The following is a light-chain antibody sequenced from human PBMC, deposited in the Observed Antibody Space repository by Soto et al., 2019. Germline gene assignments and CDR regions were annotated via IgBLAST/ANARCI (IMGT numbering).Light chain of an antibody. J-gene: IGLJ3*02. Sequence: QSVLTQPASVSGSPGQSITISCTGTGSDVGGYNYVSWYQQQPGKAPKLMIYEDSNRPSGVSDRFSGSKSANTASLTISGVQDEDEADYYCSAYTSSSPLVFGGGTKLTVL. CDR3: SAYTSSSPLV. CDR2: EDS. CDR1: GSDVGGYNY. V-gene: IGLV2-14*01.